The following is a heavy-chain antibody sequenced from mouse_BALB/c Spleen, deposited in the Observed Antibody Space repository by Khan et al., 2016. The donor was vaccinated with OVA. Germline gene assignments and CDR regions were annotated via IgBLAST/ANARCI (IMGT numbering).Heavy chain of an antibody. D-gene: IGHD2-10*01. CDR3: ARPPYFSYVLDS. J-gene: IGHJ4*01. CDR1: GYTFTNYG. CDR2: INTYTGEP. V-gene: IGHV9-3-1*01. Sequence: QIQLVQSGPELKKPGETVKISCKASGYTFTNYGMNWVKQAPGKGLKWMGWINTYTGEPTYADDFKGRFAFSLETSASTAYLQLDNLTNEDTATYFCARPPYFSYVLDSWGQGTSVTVSA.